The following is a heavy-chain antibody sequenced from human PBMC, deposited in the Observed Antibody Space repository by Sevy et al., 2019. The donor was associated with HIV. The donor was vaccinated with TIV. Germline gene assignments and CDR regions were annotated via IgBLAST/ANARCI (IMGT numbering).Heavy chain of an antibody. Sequence: SETLSLTCTVSGGSISSSSYYWGWIRQPPGKGLEWIGSIYYSGSTYYNPSLKSRVTISVDTSKNQFSLKLSSVTAADTAVYYCARIPADYWGQGTLVTVSS. CDR2: IYYSGST. CDR1: GGSISSSSYY. V-gene: IGHV4-39*01. J-gene: IGHJ4*02. CDR3: ARIPADY. D-gene: IGHD2-21*01.